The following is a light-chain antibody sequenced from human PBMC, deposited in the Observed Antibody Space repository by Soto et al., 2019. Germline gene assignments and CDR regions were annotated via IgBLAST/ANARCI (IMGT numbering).Light chain of an antibody. J-gene: IGKJ4*01. V-gene: IGKV1-12*01. CDR2: AAS. CDR1: NRISSW. CDR3: QQTTSFPLT. Sequence: DIQMTQSPSFVSSSVGDRGTITCRASNRISSWLAWYQHKPGRAPKLLIHAASSLESGVPSRFSGSGSATDFTLTISSLQTEDFANYYCQQTTSFPLTFGGGTKVEIK.